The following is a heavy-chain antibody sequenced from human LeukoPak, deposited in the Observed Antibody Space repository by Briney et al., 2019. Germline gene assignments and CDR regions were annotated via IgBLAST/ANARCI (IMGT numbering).Heavy chain of an antibody. V-gene: IGHV3-23*01. CDR3: AKDLVLPAYQPFDS. CDR1: GFTFSSYA. J-gene: IGHJ4*02. D-gene: IGHD3-9*01. Sequence: GGSLRLSFAASGFTFSSYAMSWVRQAPGKGLEWVSDIRSDSFTTTYADSVKGRFTISRDNSKKTLYLQMNSLRVEDTAVYYCAKDLVLPAYQPFDSWGQGTLVTVSS. CDR2: IRSDSFTT.